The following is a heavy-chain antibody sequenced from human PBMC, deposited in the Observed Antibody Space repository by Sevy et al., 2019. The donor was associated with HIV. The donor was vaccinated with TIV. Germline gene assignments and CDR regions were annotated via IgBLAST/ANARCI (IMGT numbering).Heavy chain of an antibody. V-gene: IGHV3-7*01. CDR1: GFTFSSYW. CDR2: IKQDGSEK. J-gene: IGHJ4*02. Sequence: GGSLRLSCAASGFTFSSYWMSWVRQAPGKGLEWVANIKQDGSEKYYVDSVKGRFTISRDNAKNSLYLQMNSLRAEGTAVYYCARDRGYSSSWKGDYWGQGTLVTVSS. CDR3: ARDRGYSSSWKGDY. D-gene: IGHD6-13*01.